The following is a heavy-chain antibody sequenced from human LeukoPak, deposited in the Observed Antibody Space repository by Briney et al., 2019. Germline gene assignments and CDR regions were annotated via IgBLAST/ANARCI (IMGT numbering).Heavy chain of an antibody. J-gene: IGHJ4*02. Sequence: GGSLRLSCAASGFTFSSYGMHWVRQAPGKGLEWVAFIRYDGSNKYYADSVKGRFTISRDNSKNTLYLQMNSLRAEDTAVYYCAKAMWYDSSGYYYGNWGQGTLVTVSS. CDR3: AKAMWYDSSGYYYGN. V-gene: IGHV3-30*02. CDR1: GFTFSSYG. CDR2: IRYDGSNK. D-gene: IGHD3-22*01.